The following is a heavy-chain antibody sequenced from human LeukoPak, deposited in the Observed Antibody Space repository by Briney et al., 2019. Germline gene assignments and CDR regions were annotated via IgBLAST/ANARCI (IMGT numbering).Heavy chain of an antibody. J-gene: IGHJ4*02. V-gene: IGHV4-59*01. CDR2: IYYSGST. D-gene: IGHD5-18*01. Sequence: PSETLSLTCAVYGGSFSGYYWSWIRQPPGKGLEWMGYIYYSGSTNYNPSLQSRVTISVDTSKTQFSLKLSSVTAADTAVYYCARAKGGYSYGYLVDWGQGTLVTVSS. CDR3: ARAKGGYSYGYLVD. CDR1: GGSFSGYY.